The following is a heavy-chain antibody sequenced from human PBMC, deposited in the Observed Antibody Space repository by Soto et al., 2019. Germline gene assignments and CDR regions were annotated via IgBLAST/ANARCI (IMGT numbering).Heavy chain of an antibody. Sequence: GESLKISCKGSGYSFNNYWIAWVRQMPGKGLEWMGIIFPGDSDSVYSPSFQGQVTISVDKSISTAYLQWSGLKASDTAMYYCATQIGLHGFSRYFESWGQGTLVTVSS. J-gene: IGHJ4*02. CDR1: GYSFNNYW. D-gene: IGHD3-22*01. CDR3: ATQIGLHGFSRYFES. V-gene: IGHV5-51*01. CDR2: IFPGDSDS.